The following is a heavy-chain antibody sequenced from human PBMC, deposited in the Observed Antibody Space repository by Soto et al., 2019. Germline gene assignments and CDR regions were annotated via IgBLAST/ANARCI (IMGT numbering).Heavy chain of an antibody. CDR2: IYHSGGT. V-gene: IGHV4-30-2*01. Sequence: PSETLSLTCAVSGGSISSGGYSWSWIRQPPGKGLEWIGYIYHSGGTYYNPSLKSRVTISVDRSKNQFSLKLSSVTAADTAVYYCARGILGYFDSWGQGTLVTVSS. CDR3: ARGILGYFDS. CDR1: GGSISSGGYS. J-gene: IGHJ4*02. D-gene: IGHD3-16*01.